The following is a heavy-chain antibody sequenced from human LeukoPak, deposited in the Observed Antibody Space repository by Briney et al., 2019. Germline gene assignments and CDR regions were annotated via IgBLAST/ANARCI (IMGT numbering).Heavy chain of an antibody. V-gene: IGHV4-61*02. Sequence: SETLSLTCTVSGGSISSGSYYWSWIRQPAGKGLEWIGRIYTSGSTNYNPSLKSRVTISVDTSKNQFSLKLSSVTAADTAVYYCARDRPAVADYYYYYMDVWGKGTTVTISS. CDR1: GGSISSGSYY. CDR3: ARDRPAVADYYYYYMDV. D-gene: IGHD6-19*01. CDR2: IYTSGST. J-gene: IGHJ6*03.